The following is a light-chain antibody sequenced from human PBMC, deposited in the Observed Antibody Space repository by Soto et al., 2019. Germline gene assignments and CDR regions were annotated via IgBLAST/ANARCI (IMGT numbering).Light chain of an antibody. CDR1: QSIGGW. Sequence: DIQMTQSPSTLSASVGDRVTITCRASQSIGGWLAWYQQRPGKAPRLLIFDASSVESGVPSRFSGSRSGTKFTLAISSLQPEDFATYYCQHYHSYPYTVGQGTKLEIK. CDR2: DAS. V-gene: IGKV1-5*01. CDR3: QHYHSYPYT. J-gene: IGKJ2*01.